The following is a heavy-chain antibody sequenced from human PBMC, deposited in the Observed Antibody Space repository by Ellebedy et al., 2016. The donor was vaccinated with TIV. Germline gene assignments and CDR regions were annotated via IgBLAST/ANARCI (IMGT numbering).Heavy chain of an antibody. D-gene: IGHD3-10*01. CDR3: VRGSPVWFD. Sequence: PGGSLRLSCAASGFTFSSYWMSWVRQAPGKGVEWVANIKGDGSEKSHADSVKGRFTISRDNAKNSLYLQMNSLRAEDTAVYYCVRGSPVWFDWGQGTLVTVSS. CDR1: GFTFSSYW. J-gene: IGHJ4*02. V-gene: IGHV3-7*03. CDR2: IKGDGSEK.